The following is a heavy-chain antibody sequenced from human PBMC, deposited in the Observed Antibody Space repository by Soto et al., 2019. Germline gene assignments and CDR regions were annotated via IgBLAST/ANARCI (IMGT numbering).Heavy chain of an antibody. CDR1: GYTFTRSG. D-gene: IGHD1-26*01. V-gene: IGHV1-18*01. CDR2: ISSYNGDT. Sequence: ASVKVSCKASGYTFTRSGISWVRQAPGQGPEWMGWISSYNGDTNYAQTFQGRVTMTTDTSTSTAYMELRSLRSDDTAVYYCARECVGLCSYYGLDVWGQGTSVTVSS. J-gene: IGHJ6*02. CDR3: ARECVGLCSYYGLDV.